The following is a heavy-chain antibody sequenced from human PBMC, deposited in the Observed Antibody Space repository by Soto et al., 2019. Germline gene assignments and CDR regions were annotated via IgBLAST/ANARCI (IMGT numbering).Heavy chain of an antibody. CDR1: GFTFSSYA. CDR2: ISGSGGST. CDR3: AYSSSWFTAFDI. D-gene: IGHD6-13*01. Sequence: GGSLRLSCAASGFTFSSYAMSWVRQAPGKGLEWVSAISGSGGSTYYADSVKGRFTISRDNSKNTLYLQMNSLRAEDTAVYYCAYSSSWFTAFDIWGQGTMVTVSS. J-gene: IGHJ3*02. V-gene: IGHV3-23*01.